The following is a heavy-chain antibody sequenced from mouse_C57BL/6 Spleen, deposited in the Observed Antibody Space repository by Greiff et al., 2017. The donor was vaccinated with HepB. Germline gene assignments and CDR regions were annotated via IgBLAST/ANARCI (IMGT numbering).Heavy chain of an antibody. V-gene: IGHV1-82*01. CDR2: IYPGDGDT. J-gene: IGHJ2*01. CDR3: ACITPVPFDF. Sequence: QVQLQQSGPELVKPGASVKISCKASGYSFSSSWMNWVKQRPGKGLEWIGRIYPGDGDTNYNGKLKGKATLTADKTSSTDYMQLSILTSEDSAVYFCACITPVPFDFWGQGTTLTVSS. D-gene: IGHD1-1*01. CDR1: GYSFSSSW.